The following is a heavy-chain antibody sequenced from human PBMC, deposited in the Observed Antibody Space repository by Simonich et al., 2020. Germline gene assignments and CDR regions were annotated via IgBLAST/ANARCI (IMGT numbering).Heavy chain of an antibody. D-gene: IGHD2-21*01. CDR1: GYTFTGYY. CDR2: INPNRGGT. V-gene: IGHV1-2*02. Sequence: QVQLVQSGAEVKKPGASVKVSCKASGYTFTGYYMHWVRQAPGQGLEWMGWINPNRGGTNYAQKFQGRGTMTRDTSISTAYRELSRLRSDDTAVYYCARNGLVGILKAFDIWGQGTMVTVSS. J-gene: IGHJ3*02. CDR3: ARNGLVGILKAFDI.